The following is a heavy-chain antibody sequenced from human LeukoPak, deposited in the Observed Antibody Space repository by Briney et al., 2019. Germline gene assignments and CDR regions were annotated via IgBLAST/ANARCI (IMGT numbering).Heavy chain of an antibody. CDR3: ARDGHCSSTSCDAFDI. J-gene: IGHJ3*02. Sequence: ASVKVSCKATGGTFSSYAISWVRQAPGQGLEWMGGIIPIFGTANYAQKFQGRVTITADESTSTASMELSSLRSEDTAVYYCARDGHCSSTSCDAFDIWGQGTMVTVSS. CDR2: IIPIFGTA. V-gene: IGHV1-69*01. D-gene: IGHD2-2*01. CDR1: GGTFSSYA.